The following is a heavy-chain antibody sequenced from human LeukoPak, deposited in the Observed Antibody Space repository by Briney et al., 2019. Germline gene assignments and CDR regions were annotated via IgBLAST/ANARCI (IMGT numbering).Heavy chain of an antibody. V-gene: IGHV5-51*01. D-gene: IGHD2-2*02. Sequence: ESLKISCKGSGYSFTSYWIGWVRQMPGKGLEWMGIIYPGDSDTRYSPSFQGQVTISANKSISTAYLQWSSLKASDTAMYSCARHVRGYCSSTSCYMVDYYYYYYMDVWGKGTTVTVSS. CDR1: GYSFTSYW. CDR2: IYPGDSDT. CDR3: ARHVRGYCSSTSCYMVDYYYYYYMDV. J-gene: IGHJ6*03.